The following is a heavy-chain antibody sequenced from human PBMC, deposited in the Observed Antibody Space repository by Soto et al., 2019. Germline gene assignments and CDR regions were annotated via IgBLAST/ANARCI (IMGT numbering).Heavy chain of an antibody. Sequence: GGSLRLSCAASGFTFSSYAMSWVRQAPGKGLEWVSAISGSGGSTYYADSVKGRFTISRDNSKNTLYLQMNSLRAEDTAVYYCAKGTARENYYYGMDVWGQGTTVTVSS. CDR1: GFTFSSYA. CDR3: AKGTARENYYYGMDV. V-gene: IGHV3-23*01. J-gene: IGHJ6*02. D-gene: IGHD1-1*01. CDR2: ISGSGGST.